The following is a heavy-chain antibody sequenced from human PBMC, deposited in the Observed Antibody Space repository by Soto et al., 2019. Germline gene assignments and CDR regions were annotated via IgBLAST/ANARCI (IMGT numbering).Heavy chain of an antibody. Sequence: EVQLVESGGGLVQPGGSLRLSCAAPGFTVSSNYMSWVRQAPGKGLEWVSVIYSGGSTYYADSVKGRFTISRDNSKNTLYLQMNSLRAEDTAVYYCARDHDCSGGSCYDAFDIWGQGTMVTVSS. CDR2: IYSGGST. CDR1: GFTVSSNY. V-gene: IGHV3-66*01. D-gene: IGHD2-15*01. J-gene: IGHJ3*02. CDR3: ARDHDCSGGSCYDAFDI.